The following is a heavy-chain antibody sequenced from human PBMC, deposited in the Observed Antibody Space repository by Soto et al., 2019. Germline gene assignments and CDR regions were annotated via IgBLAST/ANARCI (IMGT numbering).Heavy chain of an antibody. CDR3: TTGSVEGI. V-gene: IGHV3-15*07. CDR1: GFSFNEAW. Sequence: VPLVESAEGLVKPGGSLRLSCVASGFSFNEAWMNWVRQAPGEGLEWVGRIKTSAGGGATDYAAPVQGRFTISRDDSKNALYLHMNSLRTEDTAIYYCTTGSVEGIWGQGTTVTVSS. J-gene: IGHJ6*02. D-gene: IGHD2-15*01. CDR2: IKTSAGGGAT.